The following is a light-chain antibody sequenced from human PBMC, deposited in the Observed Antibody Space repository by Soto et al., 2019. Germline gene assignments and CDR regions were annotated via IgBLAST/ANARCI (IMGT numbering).Light chain of an antibody. CDR2: EVT. J-gene: IGLJ2*01. CDR1: SSDVGAYNY. V-gene: IGLV2-8*01. Sequence: QSVLAQPPSASGSPGQSVTISCTGTSSDVGAYNYVSWYQQHPGKAPKLVIYEVTERPSGVPERFSGSKSGSTASLTVSGLQNEDESLYYCASYAGNNNFVLFGRGTKLTVL. CDR3: ASYAGNNNFVL.